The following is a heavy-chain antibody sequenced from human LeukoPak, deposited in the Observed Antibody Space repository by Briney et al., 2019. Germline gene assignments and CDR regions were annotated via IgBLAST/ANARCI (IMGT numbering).Heavy chain of an antibody. D-gene: IGHD4-23*01. V-gene: IGHV1-46*01. J-gene: IGHJ5*02. Sequence: ASVKVSCKASGYSFTSHYMHWVRQAPGQGLEWMGLINPRGTSTIYAEKFQGRVTMTRDMSTSTDYMELSSLRSEDTAVYYCARDNSVEDTAWWFDPWGQGTLVTVSS. CDR3: ARDNSVEDTAWWFDP. CDR2: INPRGTST. CDR1: GYSFTSHY.